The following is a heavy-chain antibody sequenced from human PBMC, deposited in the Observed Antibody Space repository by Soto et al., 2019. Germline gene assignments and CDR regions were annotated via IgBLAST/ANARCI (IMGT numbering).Heavy chain of an antibody. CDR3: ARERRGYCSGGGCYSYNYYYGMDV. J-gene: IGHJ6*02. D-gene: IGHD2-15*01. CDR1: GYTFTGYY. Sequence: QVQLVQSGAEVKKPGASVKVSCKASGYTFTGYYMHWVRQAPGQGLEWMGWINPNSGGTNYAQKFQGWVTMTRDTSISTAYMELSRLRSDDTAVYYCARERRGYCSGGGCYSYNYYYGMDVWGQGTTVTVSS. CDR2: INPNSGGT. V-gene: IGHV1-2*04.